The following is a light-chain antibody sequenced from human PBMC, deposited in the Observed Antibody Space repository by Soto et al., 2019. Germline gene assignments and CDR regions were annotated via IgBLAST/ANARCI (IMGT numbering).Light chain of an antibody. Sequence: QSVLPQPSSLSGSPGQSITISCTGTSSDVGSYNLVSWYQQHPGKAPKLMIYEVSKRPSGVSNRFSGSKSGNTASLTISGLQAEDEADYYCCSYAGSSTPLIFGTGTKVTVL. CDR3: CSYAGSSTPLI. V-gene: IGLV2-23*02. J-gene: IGLJ1*01. CDR2: EVS. CDR1: SSDVGSYNL.